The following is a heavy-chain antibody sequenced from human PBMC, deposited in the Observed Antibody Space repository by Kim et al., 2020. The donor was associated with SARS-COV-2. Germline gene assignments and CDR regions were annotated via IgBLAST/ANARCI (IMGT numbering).Heavy chain of an antibody. CDR3: ARELIGGGYYFDY. D-gene: IGHD3-16*01. J-gene: IGHJ4*02. V-gene: IGHV4-59*13. CDR2: IYYSGST. CDR1: GGSISSYY. Sequence: SETLSLTCTVSGGSISSYYWSWIRQPPGKGLEWIGYIYYSGSTNYNPSLKSRVTISVDTSKNQFSLKLSSVTAADTAVYYCARELIGGGYYFDYWGQGTLVTVSS.